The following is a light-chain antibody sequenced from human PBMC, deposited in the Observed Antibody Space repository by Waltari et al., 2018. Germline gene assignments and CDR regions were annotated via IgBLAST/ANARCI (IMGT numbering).Light chain of an antibody. V-gene: IGKV3-20*01. Sequence: EIVLTQSPGTLSLSPGERVTLSCRASESVSRALAWYQQKPGQAPRLLMYGASTRATGIPDRFSGSASGTDFSLTISRLEPEDFALYYCQHYVRLPVTFGQGTKVEIK. J-gene: IGKJ1*01. CDR3: QHYVRLPVT. CDR1: ESVSRA. CDR2: GAS.